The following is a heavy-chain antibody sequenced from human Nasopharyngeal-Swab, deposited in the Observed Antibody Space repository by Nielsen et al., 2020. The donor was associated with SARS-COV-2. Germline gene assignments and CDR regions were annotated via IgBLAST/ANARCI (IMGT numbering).Heavy chain of an antibody. J-gene: IGHJ4*02. CDR1: GDSVSSTIAA. V-gene: IGHV6-1*01. CDR2: TYYRSQWYN. Sequence: SQTLSLTCAISGDSVSSTIAAWHWIRQSPSRGLEWLGRTYYRSQWYNDYAVSVRSRITISPDISKNQFSLHLNSVTPEDTAVYYCASFAQGSSSLYWGQGILVTVSS. CDR3: ASFAQGSSSLY.